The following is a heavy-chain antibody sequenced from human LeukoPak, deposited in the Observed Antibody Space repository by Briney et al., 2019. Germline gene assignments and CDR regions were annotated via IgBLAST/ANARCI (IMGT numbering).Heavy chain of an antibody. CDR2: IYYSGSTNYNPSL. CDR3: ARQLRWKNNWFDP. Sequence: SETLSLTCTVSGGAVSSGSFYWSWIRQPPGKGLEWIGYIYYSGSTNYNPSLNYNPSLKSRVTISVDTSKNQFSLKLSSVTAADTAVYYCARQLRWKNNWFDPWGQGTLVTVSS. D-gene: IGHD4-23*01. CDR1: GGAVSSGSFY. V-gene: IGHV4-61*01. J-gene: IGHJ5*02.